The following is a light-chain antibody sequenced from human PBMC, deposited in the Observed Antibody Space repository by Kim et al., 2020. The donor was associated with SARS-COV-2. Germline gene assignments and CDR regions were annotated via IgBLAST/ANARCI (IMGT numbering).Light chain of an antibody. J-gene: IGKJ4*01. Sequence: PNINGKSSQSVVYRVNNKNHLAWYQQKPGQPPMLLVYWASTRESGVPDRFSGSGSGTDFTLTISSLQAEDVAVYYCQQYFTTPPTFGGGTKVDIK. CDR3: QQYFTTPPT. V-gene: IGKV4-1*01. CDR1: QSVVYRVNNKNH. CDR2: WAS.